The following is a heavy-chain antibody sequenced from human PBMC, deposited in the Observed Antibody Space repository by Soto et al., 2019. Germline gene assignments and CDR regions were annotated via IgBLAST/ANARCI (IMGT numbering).Heavy chain of an antibody. CDR2: ISSSSSYI. D-gene: IGHD6-13*01. J-gene: IGHJ3*02. CDR3: ARVSGQQLVRDAFDI. V-gene: IGHV3-21*01. CDR1: GFTFSSYS. Sequence: GGSLRLSCAASGFTFSSYSMNWVRQAPGKGLEWVSSISSSSSYIYYADSVKGRFTISRDNAKNSLYLQMNSLRAEDTAVYYCARVSGQQLVRDAFDIWGKGTMVTVSS.